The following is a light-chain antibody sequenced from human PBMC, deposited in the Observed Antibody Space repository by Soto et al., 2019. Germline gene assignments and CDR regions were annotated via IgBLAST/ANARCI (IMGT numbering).Light chain of an antibody. CDR3: QSYDSSLSGLV. CDR1: SSNIGAGYD. V-gene: IGLV1-40*01. Sequence: QSVLTQPPSVSGAPGQRVTISCTGSSSNIGAGYDVHWYQQLPGPAPKLLIYGNSNRPSGVPDRFSGSKSGTSASLAITGLQDEDEADYYCQSYDSSLSGLVFGTGTKVTVL. J-gene: IGLJ1*01. CDR2: GNS.